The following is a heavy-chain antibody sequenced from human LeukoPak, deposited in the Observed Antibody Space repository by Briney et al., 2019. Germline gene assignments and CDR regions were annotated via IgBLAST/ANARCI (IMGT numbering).Heavy chain of an antibody. D-gene: IGHD3-3*01. CDR1: GYTFTSYG. V-gene: IGHV1-18*01. CDR3: ATGPLRFLGPFDP. J-gene: IGHJ5*02. CDR2: ISAYNGNT. Sequence: ASVTVSCKASGYTFTSYGISWVRQAPGQGLEWMGWISAYNGNTNYSQKLQGRVTITTDTSTSTAYMELRSLRSEDTAVDYCATGPLRFLGPFDPWGQGTLVTVSS.